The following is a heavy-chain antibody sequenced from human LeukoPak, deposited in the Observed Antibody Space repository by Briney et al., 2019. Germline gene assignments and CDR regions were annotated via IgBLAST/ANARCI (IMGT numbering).Heavy chain of an antibody. CDR3: ARGGAIVVVPANTEHMDV. J-gene: IGHJ6*02. V-gene: IGHV1-2*02. CDR1: GYTFTGYY. CDR2: INPNSGGT. Sequence: ASVKVSCKASGYTFTGYYMHWVRQAPGQGLEWMGWINPNSGGTNYAQKFQGRVTMTRDTSISTAYMELSRLRSDDTAVYYCARGGAIVVVPANTEHMDVWGQGTTVTVSS. D-gene: IGHD2-2*01.